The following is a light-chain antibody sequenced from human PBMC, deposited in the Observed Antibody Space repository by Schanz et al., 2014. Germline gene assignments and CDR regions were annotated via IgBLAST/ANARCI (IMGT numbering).Light chain of an antibody. CDR1: TGAVTSGHH. V-gene: IGLV7-46*01. J-gene: IGLJ1*01. CDR3: LLSYNGAHV. CDR2: DTT. Sequence: QTVVTQEPSLTVSPGGTVTLTCGSSTGAVTSGHHPYWVQQKTGQAPKTLIYDTTNKLSWTPARFSASLLGGQAALTLSGAKPEDEADYYCLLSYNGAHVFGTGTKLTVL.